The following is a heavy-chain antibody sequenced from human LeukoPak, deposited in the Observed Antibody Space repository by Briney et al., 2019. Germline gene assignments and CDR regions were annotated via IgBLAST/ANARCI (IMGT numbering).Heavy chain of an antibody. CDR1: GGSISSYY. CDR3: ARRTRDYDFWSGTYFDY. Sequence: SETLSLTCTVSGGSISSYYWSWIRQPPGKGLEWIGYIYYSGSTNYNPSLKSRVTISVDTSKNQFSLKLSSVTAADTAVYYCARRTRDYDFWSGTYFDYWGQGTLVTVSS. CDR2: IYYSGST. J-gene: IGHJ4*02. V-gene: IGHV4-59*01. D-gene: IGHD3-3*01.